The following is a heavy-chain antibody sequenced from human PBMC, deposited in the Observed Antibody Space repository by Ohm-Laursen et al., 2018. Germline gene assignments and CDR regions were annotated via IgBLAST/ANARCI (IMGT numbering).Heavy chain of an antibody. Sequence: SQTLSLTCTVSGGSISSYYWSWIRQPPGKGLEWIGYIYYSGSTNYNPSLKSRVTISVDTSKNQFSLKLSSVTAADTAVYYCARRANSAYPYYLDHWGQGTLVTVSS. CDR2: IYYSGST. CDR3: ARRANSAYPYYLDH. CDR1: GGSISSYY. J-gene: IGHJ4*02. D-gene: IGHD3-22*01. V-gene: IGHV4-59*08.